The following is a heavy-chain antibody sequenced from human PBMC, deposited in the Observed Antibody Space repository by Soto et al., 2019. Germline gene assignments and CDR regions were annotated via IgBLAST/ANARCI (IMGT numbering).Heavy chain of an antibody. CDR1: GFTFDAYA. V-gene: IGHV3-43D*04. Sequence: EVQLVESGGVAVQPGGSVRLSCAASGFTFDAYAMHWVRQAPGKGLEWVSLISWDGGTTFYADSVKGRFTVSRDNSKNTLYLQMNSLRVDDSALYYCARDAPRYCSSSSCSTGFDPWGQGILVTVSS. CDR3: ARDAPRYCSSSSCSTGFDP. J-gene: IGHJ5*02. D-gene: IGHD2-15*01. CDR2: ISWDGGTT.